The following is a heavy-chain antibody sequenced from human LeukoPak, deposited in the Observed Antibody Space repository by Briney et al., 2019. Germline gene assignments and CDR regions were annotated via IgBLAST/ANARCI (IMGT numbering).Heavy chain of an antibody. CDR3: ARDLFSDYGDSDRFDY. Sequence: GGSLRLSCAASGFTFSSYSMNWVRQAPGKGLEWVSSISSSRSYIYYADSVKGRFTISRDNAKNSLYLQMNSLRAEDTAVYYCARDLFSDYGDSDRFDYWGQGTLVTVSS. CDR1: GFTFSSYS. V-gene: IGHV3-21*01. D-gene: IGHD4-17*01. J-gene: IGHJ4*02. CDR2: ISSSRSYI.